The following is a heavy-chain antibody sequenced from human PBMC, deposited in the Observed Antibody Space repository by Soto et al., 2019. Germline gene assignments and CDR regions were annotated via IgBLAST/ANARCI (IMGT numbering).Heavy chain of an antibody. Sequence: SQTLSLTCAISGDSVSSNTAAWSWIRQSPSRGLEWLGRTYYKSKWYNDYAVSVKSRITINPDTSKNQFSLQLNSVTPEDTAVYYCARKVGELELPYYFDYWGQGTLVTVSS. CDR2: TYYKSKWYN. CDR3: ARKVGELELPYYFDY. D-gene: IGHD1-7*01. J-gene: IGHJ4*02. V-gene: IGHV6-1*01. CDR1: GDSVSSNTAA.